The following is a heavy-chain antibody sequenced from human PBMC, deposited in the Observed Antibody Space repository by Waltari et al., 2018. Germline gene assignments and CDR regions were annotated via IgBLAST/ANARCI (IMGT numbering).Heavy chain of an antibody. CDR1: GLTFRGYS. CDR3: ARDRRGYFDY. Sequence: EGQRVESGGGWFKLGGSLSLSGEPSGLTFRGYSMNWVRQAPGKGLEWVSSISGDSRFIYYADSVNGRFTISSDDAKNSLYLQMNSLRVEDTAVYYCARDRRGYFDYWGPGTLVSVSS. D-gene: IGHD3-16*01. J-gene: IGHJ4*02. CDR2: ISGDSRFI. V-gene: IGHV3-21*01.